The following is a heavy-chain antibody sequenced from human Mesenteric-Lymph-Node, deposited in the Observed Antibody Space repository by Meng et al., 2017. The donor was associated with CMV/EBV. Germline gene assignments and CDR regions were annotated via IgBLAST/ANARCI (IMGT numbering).Heavy chain of an antibody. D-gene: IGHD2-15*01. CDR1: GFTFIDYD. Sequence: GGSLRLSCAAFGFTFIDYDMHWVRQAPGKGLEWVAFTRYDESYKLYADSVKGRFTISKDTSRNTLYLQMSGLSAEDTAVYSCAKGYWNPEDWGQGALVTVSS. CDR3: AKGYWNPED. J-gene: IGHJ4*02. CDR2: TRYDESYK. V-gene: IGHV3-30*02.